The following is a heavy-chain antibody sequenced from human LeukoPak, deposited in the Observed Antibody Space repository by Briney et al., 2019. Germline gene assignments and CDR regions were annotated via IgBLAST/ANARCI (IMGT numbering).Heavy chain of an antibody. V-gene: IGHV4-34*01. CDR1: GGSFSGYY. CDR3: ARGRQDVTMIVVVMTAVSYYLDV. Sequence: SETLSLTCAVYGGSFSGYYWTWIRQTPEKGLEWIGEMNPSGSTSCNPSLKSRVTISVDTSKNQFSLKLSSVTAADMAVYYCARGRQDVTMIVVVMTAVSYYLDVWGKGTTVTVS. J-gene: IGHJ6*03. D-gene: IGHD3-22*01. CDR2: MNPSGST.